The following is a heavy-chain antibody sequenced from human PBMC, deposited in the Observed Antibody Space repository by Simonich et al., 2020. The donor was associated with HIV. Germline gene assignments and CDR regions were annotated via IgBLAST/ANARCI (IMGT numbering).Heavy chain of an antibody. D-gene: IGHD6-19*01. CDR3: ARGWGGVAGTWGSDY. CDR2: IRHIEKKK. V-gene: IGHV3-30*07. Sequence: QVQLVESGGGVVQPGRSLRLSCAACGFTFSTYVMHWVRKAPGRGLECEQVIRHIEKKKHNAHPVKGRFTIPRANSKNTLSLQMNSLRAEDTAVYYCARGWGGVAGTWGSDYWGQGTLVTVSS. CDR1: GFTFSTYV. J-gene: IGHJ4*02.